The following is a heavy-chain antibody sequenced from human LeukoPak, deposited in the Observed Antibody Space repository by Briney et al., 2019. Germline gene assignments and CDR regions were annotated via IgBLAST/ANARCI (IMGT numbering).Heavy chain of an antibody. CDR1: GFTVSSNY. D-gene: IGHD5-24*01. Sequence: GGSLRLSCAASGFTVSSNYMSWVRQAPGKGLEWVSVIYSGGSTYYADSVKGRFTISRDSAKNSLYLQMNSLRAEDTAVYYCASVEMATITSDYWGQGTLVTVSS. J-gene: IGHJ4*02. V-gene: IGHV3-53*01. CDR3: ASVEMATITSDY. CDR2: IYSGGST.